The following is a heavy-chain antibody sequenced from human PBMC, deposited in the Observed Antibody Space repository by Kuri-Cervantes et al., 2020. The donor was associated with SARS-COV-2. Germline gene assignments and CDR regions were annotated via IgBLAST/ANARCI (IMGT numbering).Heavy chain of an antibody. V-gene: IGHV4-39*07. J-gene: IGHJ4*02. CDR3: AREHTVTRYFDY. Sequence: SETLSLTCTVSGASISSSSYYWGWIRQPPGKGLEWIGSIYYSGSTYYNPSLKSRVTISVDTSKNQFSLKLSSVTAADTAVYYCAREHTVTRYFDYWGQGTLVTVSS. D-gene: IGHD4-17*01. CDR1: GASISSSSYY. CDR2: IYYSGST.